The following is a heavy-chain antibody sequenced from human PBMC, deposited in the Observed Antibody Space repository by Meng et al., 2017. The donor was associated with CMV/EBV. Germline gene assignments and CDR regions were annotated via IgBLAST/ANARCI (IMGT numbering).Heavy chain of an antibody. CDR1: GGSFSGYY. J-gene: IGHJ6*02. V-gene: IGHV4-34*01. CDR2: INHSGST. CDR3: ARDRWVSSWGYYYGMDV. Sequence: SQTLSLTCAVYGGSFSGYYWSWIRQPPGKGLEWIGEINHSGSTNYNPSLKSRVTISVDTPKNQFSLKLSSVTAADTAVYYCARDRWVSSWGYYYGMDVWGQGTTVTVSS. D-gene: IGHD6-13*01.